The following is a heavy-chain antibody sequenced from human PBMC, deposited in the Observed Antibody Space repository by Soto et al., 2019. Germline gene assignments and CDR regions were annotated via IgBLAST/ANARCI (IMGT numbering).Heavy chain of an antibody. CDR1: GGSISSGGYY. CDR3: VRDGTKTLRDWFDP. D-gene: IGHD1-1*01. Sequence: SETLSLTCSVSGGSISSGGYYWSWIRHHPGKGLEWIGYIYHSGSTYYNPSLKSRLAMSVDTSKNQFSLKLRSVTAADTAVYYCVRDGTKTLRDWFDPWGQGISVTVYS. J-gene: IGHJ5*02. CDR2: IYHSGST. V-gene: IGHV4-31*03.